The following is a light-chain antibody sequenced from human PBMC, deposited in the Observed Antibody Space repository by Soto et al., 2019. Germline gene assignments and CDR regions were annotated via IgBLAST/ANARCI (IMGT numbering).Light chain of an antibody. Sequence: AIQMTQSPSSLSASVGDRVTITCRASQGIRNDLGWYQQKPGKAPKLLIYAASSLQSGVPSRFSVSGSGTDFTLTISSLQPEDFATYYGLQDYNYPFTFGPGTKVDIK. V-gene: IGKV1-6*01. CDR3: LQDYNYPFT. CDR2: AAS. CDR1: QGIRND. J-gene: IGKJ3*01.